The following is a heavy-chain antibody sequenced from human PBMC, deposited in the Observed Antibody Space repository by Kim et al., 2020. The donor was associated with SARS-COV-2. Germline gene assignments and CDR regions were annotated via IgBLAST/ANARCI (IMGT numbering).Heavy chain of an antibody. CDR1: GFTFSSYS. Sequence: GGSLRLSCAASGFTFSSYSMNWVRQAPGKGLEWVSSISSSSSYIYYADSVKGQFTISRDNAKNSLYLQMNSLRAEDTAVYYCARVRRYDSDVYGMDVWGQGTTVTVSS. J-gene: IGHJ6*02. D-gene: IGHD3-22*01. CDR2: ISSSSSYI. CDR3: ARVRRYDSDVYGMDV. V-gene: IGHV3-21*01.